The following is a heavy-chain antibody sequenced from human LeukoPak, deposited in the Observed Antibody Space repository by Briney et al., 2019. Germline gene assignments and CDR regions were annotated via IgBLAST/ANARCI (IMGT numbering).Heavy chain of an antibody. Sequence: GGSLRLSCAASGLNNKFWLSWVRQAPGKGLEWVANIKHDGSERYYVDSVKGRFTISRDNATISVYLQMNSLRAEDAGVYYCACQQDLEYSLSSGGYYFDYWGQGVLVTVSS. CDR2: IKHDGSER. J-gene: IGHJ4*02. CDR3: ACQQDLEYSLSSGGYYFDY. CDR1: GLNNKFW. D-gene: IGHD2-15*01. V-gene: IGHV3-7*01.